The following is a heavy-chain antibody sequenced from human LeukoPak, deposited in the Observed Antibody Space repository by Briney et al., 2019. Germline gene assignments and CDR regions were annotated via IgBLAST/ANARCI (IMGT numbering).Heavy chain of an antibody. V-gene: IGHV3-72*01. CDR3: ARSGSYEAFDY. Sequence: GGSLRLSCAASGFTFSDHYMDWVRQAPGKGLEWVGRTRNKAHSYTTEYAASVKGRFSISRDDSQNSLYLHMNSLQTDDTAVYFCARSGSYEAFDYWGQGTLVAVSS. CDR1: GFTFSDHY. CDR2: TRNKAHSYTT. D-gene: IGHD3-22*01. J-gene: IGHJ4*02.